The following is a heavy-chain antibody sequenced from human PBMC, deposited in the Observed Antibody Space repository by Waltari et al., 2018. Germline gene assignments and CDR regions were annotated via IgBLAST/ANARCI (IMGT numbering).Heavy chain of an antibody. CDR2: ISVSDAT. V-gene: IGHV3-23*01. CDR1: ATPFTHSA. Sequence: EVQLLESWGDLVRPGGSLRPSCPVPATPFTHSAINWVRRAPGTGLGWVSGISVSDATYYADSVKGRFTISRDTSKNTVFLQMNGLRAEDTAVYYCATPFYNWDDPLHSWGQGTLVTVSS. D-gene: IGHD1-20*01. J-gene: IGHJ4*02. CDR3: ATPFYNWDDPLHS.